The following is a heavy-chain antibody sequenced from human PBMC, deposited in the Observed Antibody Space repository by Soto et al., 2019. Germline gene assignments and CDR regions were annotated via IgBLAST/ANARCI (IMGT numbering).Heavy chain of an antibody. D-gene: IGHD3-10*01. CDR1: GLPFSSYA. V-gene: IGHV3-30-3*01. Sequence: HPGGSMRLCCAASGLPFSSYAMHWVRQAPGKGLEWVAVISYDGSNKYYADSVKGRFTISRDNSKNTLYLQMNSLRAEDTAVYYCARKTPSYYGSGSYSNNYFDYWGQGTLVTVSS. CDR2: ISYDGSNK. CDR3: ARKTPSYYGSGSYSNNYFDY. J-gene: IGHJ4*02.